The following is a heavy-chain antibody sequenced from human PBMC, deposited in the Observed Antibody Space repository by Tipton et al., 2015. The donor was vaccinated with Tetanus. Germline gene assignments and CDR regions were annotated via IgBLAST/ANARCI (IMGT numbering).Heavy chain of an antibody. CDR2: VYYNGNT. J-gene: IGHJ4*02. CDR3: AREVPAAGHFDS. CDR1: GGSINSGGYF. V-gene: IGHV4-61*08. D-gene: IGHD2-2*01. Sequence: TLSLTCSVSGGSINSGGYFWNWIRQPPGKGLEWSGYVYYNGNTHYKPDHKSRVPISVDTSKNQFDLKLSSVTAADTAIYYCAREVPAAGHFDSWGQGTLVPVSS.